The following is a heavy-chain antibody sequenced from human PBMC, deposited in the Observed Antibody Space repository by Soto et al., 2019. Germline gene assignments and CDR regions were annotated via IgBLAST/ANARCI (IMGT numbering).Heavy chain of an antibody. D-gene: IGHD3-16*02. CDR2: SGKNGNT. Sequence: EVQLLDSGGGLIEPGGSLRLSCGASGFTFSSHDMCWVRQAPGKGLEWVSSSGKNGNTYYADSVKGRFTISRDNSKNTLYLQMDYLRAKDTDVYYCANALDRSRDGADAWGQGTTVTVSS. CDR3: ANALDRSRDGADA. J-gene: IGHJ6*01. CDR1: GFTFSSHD. V-gene: IGHV3-23*01.